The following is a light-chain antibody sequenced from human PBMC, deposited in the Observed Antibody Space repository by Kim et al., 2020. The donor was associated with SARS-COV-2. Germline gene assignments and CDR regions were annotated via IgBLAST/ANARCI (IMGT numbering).Light chain of an antibody. Sequence: QSALTQPASVSGSPGQSLTISCTGTSSDVGGYNYVSWYQQHPGKAPQLMIYDVSKRPSGVSNRFSGSKSGNTASLTISGLQAEDEADYYCSSYTSSSTLYVFGTGTKVTVL. V-gene: IGLV2-14*01. CDR3: SSYTSSSTLYV. CDR1: SSDVGGYNY. J-gene: IGLJ1*01. CDR2: DVS.